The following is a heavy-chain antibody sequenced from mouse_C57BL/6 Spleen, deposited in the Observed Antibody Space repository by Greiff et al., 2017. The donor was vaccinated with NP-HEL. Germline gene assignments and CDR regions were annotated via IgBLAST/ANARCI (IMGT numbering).Heavy chain of an antibody. CDR3: ARGPITTVVAGSYFDY. J-gene: IGHJ2*01. CDR1: GYTFTDYY. D-gene: IGHD1-1*01. Sequence: EVQLQQSGPVLVKPGASVKMSCKASGYTFTDYYMNWVKQSHGKSLEWIGVINPYNGGTSYNQKFKGKATLTVDKSSSTAYMELNSLTSEDSAVYYGARGPITTVVAGSYFDYWGQGTTLTVSS. V-gene: IGHV1-19*01. CDR2: INPYNGGT.